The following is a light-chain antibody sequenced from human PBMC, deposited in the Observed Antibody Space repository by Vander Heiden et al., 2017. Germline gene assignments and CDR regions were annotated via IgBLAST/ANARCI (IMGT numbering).Light chain of an antibody. V-gene: IGLV3-25*03. CDR2: KDS. CDR1: SLPKQY. Sequence: SELTQPPSVSVSPGQTARITCAGDSLPKQYAYWYQQKPGQAPVLVIYKDSERPSGIPERFSGSSSGTTVTLTISGVQAEDEADYYCQSADSSGTYVVFGGGTKLTVL. J-gene: IGLJ2*01. CDR3: QSADSSGTYVV.